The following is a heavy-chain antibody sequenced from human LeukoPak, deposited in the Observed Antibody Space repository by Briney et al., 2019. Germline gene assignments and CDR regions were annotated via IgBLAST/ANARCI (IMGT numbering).Heavy chain of an antibody. D-gene: IGHD1-1*01. Sequence: GGSLRLSCAASGFTFSSYSMNWVRQAPGKGLEWVSSISSSSSYIYYADSVKGRFTIFRDNAKNSLYLQMNSLRAEDTAVYYCARGQTGTGDYWGQGTLVTVSS. CDR3: ARGQTGTGDY. CDR2: ISSSSSYI. CDR1: GFTFSSYS. V-gene: IGHV3-21*01. J-gene: IGHJ4*02.